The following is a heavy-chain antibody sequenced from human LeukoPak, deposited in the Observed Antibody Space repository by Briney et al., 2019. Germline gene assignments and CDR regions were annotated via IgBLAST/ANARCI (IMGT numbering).Heavy chain of an antibody. CDR1: GGSISSYY. CDR2: IYYTGST. V-gene: IGHV4-59*01. D-gene: IGHD4-23*01. CDR3: ARSCYGGNSDCYFDV. Sequence: SETLSLTCTVSGGSISSYYWSWIRQPPGKGLEWIGYIYYTGSTNYNPSLRSRVTISVDTSKSQSSLELKSLTAADTAVYYCARSCYGGNSDCYFDVWGQGTMVAVSS. J-gene: IGHJ3*01.